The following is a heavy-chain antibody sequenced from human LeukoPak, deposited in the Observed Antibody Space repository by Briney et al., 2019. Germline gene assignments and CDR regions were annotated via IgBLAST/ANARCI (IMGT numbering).Heavy chain of an antibody. V-gene: IGHV3-23*01. Sequence: QPGGSLRLSCAASGFTFSSYSMNWVRQAPGKGLEWVSAISGSGGSTYYADSVKGRFTISRDNSKNTLYLQMNSLRAEDTAVYYCAKAPLYSSSSEVFFDYWGQGTLVTVSS. CDR2: ISGSGGST. D-gene: IGHD6-13*01. CDR3: AKAPLYSSSSEVFFDY. J-gene: IGHJ4*02. CDR1: GFTFSSYS.